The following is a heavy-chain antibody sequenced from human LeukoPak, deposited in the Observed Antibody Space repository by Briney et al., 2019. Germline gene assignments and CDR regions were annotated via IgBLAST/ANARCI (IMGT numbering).Heavy chain of an antibody. Sequence: GGFLRLSCGASGFTFGTYWMHWVRQAPGKGLVWVSGINSDGGTTTYADSVKGRFTISRDNAKNSLYLQMNSLRAEDTAVYYCASGTAGDYGDSGWFDPWGQGTLVTVSS. D-gene: IGHD4-17*01. CDR1: GFTFGTYW. CDR2: INSDGGTT. V-gene: IGHV3-74*01. J-gene: IGHJ5*02. CDR3: ASGTAGDYGDSGWFDP.